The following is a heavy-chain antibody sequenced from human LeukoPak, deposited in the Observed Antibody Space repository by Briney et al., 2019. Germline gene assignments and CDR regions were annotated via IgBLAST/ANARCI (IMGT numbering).Heavy chain of an antibody. CDR2: ISSSSSYI. J-gene: IGHJ3*02. CDR3: ARSRDYDFWSGYYSAFDI. D-gene: IGHD3-3*01. Sequence: GGSLRLSCAASGFTFSSYSMNWVRQAPGKGLEWVSSISSSSSYIYYADSVKGRFTISRDNAKNSLYLQMNSLRAEDTAVYYCARSRDYDFWSGYYSAFDIWGQGTMVTVSS. V-gene: IGHV3-21*01. CDR1: GFTFSSYS.